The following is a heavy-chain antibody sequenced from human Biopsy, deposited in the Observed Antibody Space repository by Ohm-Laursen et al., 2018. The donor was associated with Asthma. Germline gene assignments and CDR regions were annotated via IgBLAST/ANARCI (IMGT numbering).Heavy chain of an antibody. Sequence: ASVKVSCKTSGYTFNSAGITWVRQAPGQGLEWMGWISVYNGNTKVAQKLRDRVTMITDTSTSTAYMELRSLRSGDTAVYFCARAVDYSHYYGIDVWGQGTTVTVS. CDR1: GYTFNSAG. CDR3: ARAVDYSHYYGIDV. D-gene: IGHD3-10*01. V-gene: IGHV1-18*01. J-gene: IGHJ6*02. CDR2: ISVYNGNT.